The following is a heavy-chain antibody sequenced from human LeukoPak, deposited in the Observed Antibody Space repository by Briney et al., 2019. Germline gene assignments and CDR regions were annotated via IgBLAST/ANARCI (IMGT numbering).Heavy chain of an antibody. Sequence: SETLSLTCTVSGGSIRNFYWSWIRQSPEKGLEWIGHIFHTGTTLYNPSLKSRVTMSVDTSRSQLSLMLRSVTAADTARYYCARQLITFYDYHDVFDVWGRGTLVTVSS. V-gene: IGHV4-59*08. J-gene: IGHJ3*01. D-gene: IGHD3-16*01. CDR2: IFHTGTT. CDR1: GGSIRNFY. CDR3: ARQLITFYDYHDVFDV.